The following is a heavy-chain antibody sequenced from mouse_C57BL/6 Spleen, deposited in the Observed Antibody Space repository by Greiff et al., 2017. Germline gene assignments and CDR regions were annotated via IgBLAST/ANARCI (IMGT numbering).Heavy chain of an antibody. V-gene: IGHV1-18*01. D-gene: IGHD1-1*02. CDR2: INPNNGGT. CDR1: GYTFTDYN. CDR3: ARSRGSLFAY. Sequence: VQLKESGPELVKPGASVKIPCKASGYTFTDYNMDWVKQSHGKSLEWIGDINPNNGGTIYNQKFKGKATLTVDKSSSTAYMELRSLTSEDTAVYYCARSRGSLFAYWGQGTLVTVSA. J-gene: IGHJ3*01.